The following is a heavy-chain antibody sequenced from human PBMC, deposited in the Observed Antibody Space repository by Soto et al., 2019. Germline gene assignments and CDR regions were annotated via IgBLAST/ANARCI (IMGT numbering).Heavy chain of an antibody. CDR2: VSGDNGHT. CDR3: ASDLGYCLIGTCYREGFEP. D-gene: IGHD2-2*01. J-gene: IGHJ5*02. CDR1: GYTFTTHG. V-gene: IGHV1-18*01. Sequence: QVQLVQSGAEVKKPGASVKVSCKASGYTFTTHGISWVRQAPGQGLEWMGWVSGDNGHTNYAQTLQGRVTITTVTSTNTAYMELRSLTSHDTAVYYCASDLGYCLIGTCYREGFEPWCQGTLVTVSS.